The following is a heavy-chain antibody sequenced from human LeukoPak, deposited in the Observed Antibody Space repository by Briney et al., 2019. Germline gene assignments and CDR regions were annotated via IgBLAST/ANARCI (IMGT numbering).Heavy chain of an antibody. V-gene: IGHV1-18*01. CDR2: ISAYNGNT. Sequence: GASVKVSCKASGYTFTGYGISWVRQAPGQGLEWMGWISAYNGNTNYAQKLQGRVTMTTYTSTSTAYMELRSLRSDDTAVYYCARGYCSGGSCYSGSLWVSAYYYMDLWGKGTTVTVSS. CDR1: GYTFTGYG. CDR3: ARGYCSGGSCYSGSLWVSAYYYMDL. J-gene: IGHJ6*03. D-gene: IGHD2-15*01.